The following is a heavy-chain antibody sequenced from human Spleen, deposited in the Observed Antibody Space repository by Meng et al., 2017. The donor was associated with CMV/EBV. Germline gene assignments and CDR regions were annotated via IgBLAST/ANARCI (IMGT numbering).Heavy chain of an antibody. V-gene: IGHV3-30*04. D-gene: IGHD2-2*01. CDR1: GFTFSSYA. J-gene: IGHJ4*02. CDR3: ARDISTMPAD. Sequence: GESLKISCAASGFTFSSYAMHWVRQAPGKGLEWVAVTSYDGSNKYYADSVKGRFTISRDNSKNTLYLQMNSLRAEDTAVYYCARDISTMPADWGQGTLVTVSS. CDR2: TSYDGSNK.